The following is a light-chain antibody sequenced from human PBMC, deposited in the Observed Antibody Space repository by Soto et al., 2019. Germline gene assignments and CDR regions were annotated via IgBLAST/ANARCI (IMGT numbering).Light chain of an antibody. V-gene: IGKV3-15*01. J-gene: IGKJ5*01. CDR1: QSVITN. CDR3: QQYHSWPIT. CDR2: DAS. Sequence: ELVMTQSPATLSVSPGARATLSCRASQSVITNLAWYQQKSGQAPSLLIYDASTRATDIPARFSGSGSGTELTITISSLQSEDFAVYDCQQYHSWPITFGQGTRLEIK.